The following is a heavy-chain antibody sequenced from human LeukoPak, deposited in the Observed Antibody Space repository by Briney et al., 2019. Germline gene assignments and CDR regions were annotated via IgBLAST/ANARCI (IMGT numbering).Heavy chain of an antibody. V-gene: IGHV4-59*01. CDR2: IYYSGST. CDR1: GGSISSYY. D-gene: IGHD6-13*01. J-gene: IGHJ4*02. Sequence: SETLSLTCTVSGGSISSYYWSWIRQPPGKGLEWIGYIYYSGSTNYNPSLKSRVTISVDTSKNQSSLKLSSVTAADTAVYYCASHRIAAAAFDYWGQGTLVTVSS. CDR3: ASHRIAAAAFDY.